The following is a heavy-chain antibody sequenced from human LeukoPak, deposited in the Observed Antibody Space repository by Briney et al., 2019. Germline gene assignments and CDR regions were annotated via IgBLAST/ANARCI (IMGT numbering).Heavy chain of an antibody. D-gene: IGHD2-21*02. CDR3: AKDRGGGDAYYYYYYGMDV. V-gene: IGHV3-30*01. Sequence: GGSLRLSCAASGFTFSSYAMHWVRQAPGKGLEWVAVISYDGSNKYYADSVKGRFTISRDNSKNTLYLQLNSLRAEDTAVYYCAKDRGGGDAYYYYYYGMDVWGQGTTVTVSS. CDR1: GFTFSSYA. CDR2: ISYDGSNK. J-gene: IGHJ6*02.